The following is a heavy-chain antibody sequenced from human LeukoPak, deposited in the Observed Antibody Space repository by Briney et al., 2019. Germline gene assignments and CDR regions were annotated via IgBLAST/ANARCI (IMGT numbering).Heavy chain of an antibody. D-gene: IGHD1-26*01. J-gene: IGHJ3*02. CDR3: ARDRDVGATSAVDAFDI. CDR1: GFTFSDYY. CDR2: ISSSGSTI. V-gene: IGHV3-11*04. Sequence: PGGSLRLSCAASGFTFSDYYMSWIRQAPGKGLEWVSYISSSGSTIYYAGSVKGRFTISRDNAKNSLYLQMNSLRAEDTAVYYCARDRDVGATSAVDAFDIWGQGTMVTVSS.